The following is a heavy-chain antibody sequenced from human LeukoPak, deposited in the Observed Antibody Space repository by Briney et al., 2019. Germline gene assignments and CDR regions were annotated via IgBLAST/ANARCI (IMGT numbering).Heavy chain of an antibody. V-gene: IGHV1-18*01. Sequence: ASVKVSCKASGYTFTSYGITWVRQAPGQGLEWMGWISPYNGNTHYAQNLQGRVTMTTDTSTSTAYMELRGLRSDDTAVYYCARGRGSGSYYDYWGQGTLVTVSS. J-gene: IGHJ4*02. D-gene: IGHD3-10*01. CDR1: GYTFTSYG. CDR2: ISPYNGNT. CDR3: ARGRGSGSYYDY.